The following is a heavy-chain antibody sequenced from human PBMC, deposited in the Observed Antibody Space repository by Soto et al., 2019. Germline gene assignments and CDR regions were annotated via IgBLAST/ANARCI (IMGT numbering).Heavy chain of an antibody. J-gene: IGHJ3*02. CDR1: GFTFGSYW. CDR3: AGDVTPGSSSLYLDAFDI. Sequence: EVQLVESGGDLVQPGGSLRLSCEASGFTFGSYWMTWVRQAPGKGLEWVANIKRDGSEKSYLDSVRGRFTISRDNAKNSLYLQMNSLRAEDTALYYCAGDVTPGSSSLYLDAFDIWGQGTMVTVSS. CDR2: IKRDGSEK. V-gene: IGHV3-7*05. D-gene: IGHD6-13*01.